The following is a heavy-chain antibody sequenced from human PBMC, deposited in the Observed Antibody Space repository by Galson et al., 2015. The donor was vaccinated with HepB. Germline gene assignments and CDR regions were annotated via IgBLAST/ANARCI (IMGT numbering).Heavy chain of an antibody. CDR2: VSYTGST. D-gene: IGHD2-15*01. CDR1: GGSITSYF. J-gene: IGHJ4*02. CDR3: ARGPPHCSGGSCYDN. V-gene: IGHV4-59*01. Sequence: LSLTCNVSGGSITSYFWHWIRQPPGKGLEWIGYVSYTGSTRYSPSLKSRGTISVDTSKNQFSLKLNSVTAADTAVYYCARGPPHCSGGSCYDNWGQGTLVTVSS.